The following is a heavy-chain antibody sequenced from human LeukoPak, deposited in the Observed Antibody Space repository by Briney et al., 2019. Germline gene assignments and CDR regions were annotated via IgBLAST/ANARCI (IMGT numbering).Heavy chain of an antibody. Sequence: KPSGTLSLTCAVSGXSISSAHWWSWVRQPPGKGLEWIAEIFHSGFTNYNPSLDSRVTISVDKSKNQFSLTLSSVTAADTAVYYCARSDDRYFDCWGQGTLVTVSS. D-gene: IGHD1-1*01. J-gene: IGHJ4*02. V-gene: IGHV4-4*02. CDR2: IFHSGFT. CDR1: GXSISSAHW. CDR3: ARSDDRYFDC.